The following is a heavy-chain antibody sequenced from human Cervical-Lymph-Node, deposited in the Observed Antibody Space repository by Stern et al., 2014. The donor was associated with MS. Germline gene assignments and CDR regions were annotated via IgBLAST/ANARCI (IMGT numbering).Heavy chain of an antibody. CDR1: GFIFSGTA. CDR3: TRLMSYDAFDI. V-gene: IGHV3-73*01. J-gene: IGHJ3*02. Sequence: EVQLEESGGGLVQPGGSLKLSCAASGFIFSGTAMHWVRQASGKGLEWVGRIRSKANGYTTAYAASVKGRFTVSRDDSKKTAFLQMNSLKTEDTAVYYCTRLMSYDAFDIWGQGTVVTVSS. D-gene: IGHD2-8*01. CDR2: IRSKANGYTT.